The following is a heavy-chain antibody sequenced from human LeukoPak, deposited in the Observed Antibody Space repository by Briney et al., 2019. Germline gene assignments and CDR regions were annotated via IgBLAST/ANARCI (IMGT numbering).Heavy chain of an antibody. CDR2: IKQDGSEI. CDR1: GFTLSRYW. V-gene: IGHV3-7*01. J-gene: IGHJ5*02. D-gene: IGHD1-1*01. Sequence: GGSLRLSCAASGFTLSRYWMSWVRQAPGKGLEWVANIKQDGSEIYYVDSVKGRFTIFRDNAKNLLYLQMNSLRAEDTAVYFCARGPGPFDPWGQGTLVTVSS. CDR3: ARGPGPFDP.